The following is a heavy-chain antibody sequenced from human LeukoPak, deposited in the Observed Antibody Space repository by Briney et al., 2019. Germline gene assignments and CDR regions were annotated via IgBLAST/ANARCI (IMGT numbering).Heavy chain of an antibody. V-gene: IGHV3-7*03. D-gene: IGHD3-22*01. Sequence: GGSLRLSCAASGFTFSSDAMRWVRQAPGKGPEWVANIKQDGSEKYYVDSVKGRFTISRDNAKNTVFLQMDSLRADDTAVYYCAKGAVGKTESSGYPPHFDYWGQGTLVTVSS. CDR1: GFTFSSDA. J-gene: IGHJ4*02. CDR3: AKGAVGKTESSGYPPHFDY. CDR2: IKQDGSEK.